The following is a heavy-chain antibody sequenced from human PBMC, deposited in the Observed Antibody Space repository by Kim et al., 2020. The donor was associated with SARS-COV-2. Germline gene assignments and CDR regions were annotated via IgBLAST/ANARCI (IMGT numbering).Heavy chain of an antibody. CDR1: GFTFSSYT. CDR3: ARDQTTPNLGYGWSGAADGFDI. Sequence: GGSLRLSCAASGFTFSSYTITWVRQAPGKGLEWVSSIMSSLGYKYYADSVKGRFTISRDNAKRSLYLQMDSLRAEDTAVYYCARDQTTPNLGYGWSGAADGFDIWGQGTMVTVSS. J-gene: IGHJ3*02. CDR2: IMSSLGYK. V-gene: IGHV3-21*01. D-gene: IGHD7-27*01.